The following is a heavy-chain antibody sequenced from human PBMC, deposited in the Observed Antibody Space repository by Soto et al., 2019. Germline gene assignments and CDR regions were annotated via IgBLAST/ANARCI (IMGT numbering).Heavy chain of an antibody. V-gene: IGHV4-30-4*01. J-gene: IGHJ4*02. CDR3: ARGRFLDF. D-gene: IGHD3-3*01. CDR2: VYYSGST. CDR1: GASISDGNYY. Sequence: SETLSLTCSVSGASISDGNYYWTWIRQSPAKGLEWIGYVYYSGSTYYNPSLQSRVTISADTSNNSYSLKLTSVTVADTAVYFCARGRFLDFWGQG.